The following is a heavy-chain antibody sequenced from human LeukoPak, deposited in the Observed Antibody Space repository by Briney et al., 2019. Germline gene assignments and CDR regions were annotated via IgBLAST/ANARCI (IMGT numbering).Heavy chain of an antibody. Sequence: PGGSLRLSCAASGFTFNNYQMNWVRHPPGKGLELVSSISSNSNYIYYADSVKGRFTISRDTANNSLYLQMNSLRAEDTAVYYCARVGFDAFDIWGQGTMVTVSS. CDR3: ARVGFDAFDI. V-gene: IGHV3-21*01. CDR1: GFTFNNYQ. J-gene: IGHJ3*02. CDR2: ISSNSNYI.